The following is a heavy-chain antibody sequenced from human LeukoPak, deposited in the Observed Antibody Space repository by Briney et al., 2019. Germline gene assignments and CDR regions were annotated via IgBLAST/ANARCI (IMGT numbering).Heavy chain of an antibody. D-gene: IGHD1-26*01. J-gene: IGHJ4*02. CDR1: GYSISSGYY. CDR3: ARYSGSYLLY. V-gene: IGHV4-38-2*01. Sequence: PSETLSLTCAVSGYSISSGYYWGWIRQPPGKGLEWIGNIYHSGSAYYNPSLQSRVTISVDTSTNQFSLKLSSVTAADTAVYYCARYSGSYLLYWGQGTLVTVSS. CDR2: IYHSGSA.